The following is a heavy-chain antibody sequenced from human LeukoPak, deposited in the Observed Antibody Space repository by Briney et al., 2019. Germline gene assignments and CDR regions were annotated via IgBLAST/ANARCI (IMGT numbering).Heavy chain of an antibody. CDR1: GFTFSSYW. Sequence: GGSLRLSCAASGFTFSSYWMHWVRQAPGKGLVWVSRINSDGSSTSYADSVKGRFTISRDNAKNSLYLQMNSLRAEDTAVYYCARGTSSGYFQLYFDYWGQGTLVTVSS. CDR2: INSDGSST. CDR3: ARGTSSGYFQLYFDY. J-gene: IGHJ4*02. V-gene: IGHV3-74*01. D-gene: IGHD3-22*01.